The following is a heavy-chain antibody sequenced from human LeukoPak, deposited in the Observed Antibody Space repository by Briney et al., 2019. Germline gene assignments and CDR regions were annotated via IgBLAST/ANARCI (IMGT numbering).Heavy chain of an antibody. CDR2: ISAYNGNT. V-gene: IGHV1-18*01. CDR3: AREETYYYGSGTTARWFDP. Sequence: ASVKVSCKASGYTFTSYGISWVRQAPGQGLEWMGWISAYNGNTNYAQKLQGRVTITTDESTSTAYMELSSLRSEDTAVYYCAREETYYYGSGTTARWFDPWGQGTLVTVSS. J-gene: IGHJ5*02. D-gene: IGHD3-10*01. CDR1: GYTFTSYG.